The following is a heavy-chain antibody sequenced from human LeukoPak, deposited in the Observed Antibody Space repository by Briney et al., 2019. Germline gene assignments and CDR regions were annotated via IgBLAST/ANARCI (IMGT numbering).Heavy chain of an antibody. CDR1: GYTFTSYA. J-gene: IGHJ6*02. Sequence: ASVKASCKASGYTFTSYAMHWVRQAPGQRLEWMGWINAGNGNTKYSQKFQGRVTITRDTSASTAYMELSSLRSEDTAVYYCARAVGGAQAYGMDVWGQGTTVTVSS. CDR3: ARAVGGAQAYGMDV. V-gene: IGHV1-3*01. CDR2: INAGNGNT. D-gene: IGHD4-23*01.